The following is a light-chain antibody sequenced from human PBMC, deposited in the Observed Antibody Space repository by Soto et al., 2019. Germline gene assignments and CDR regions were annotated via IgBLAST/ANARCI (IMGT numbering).Light chain of an antibody. Sequence: QAVLTQPASVSGSPGQSITISCTGSSSDVGGYNYVSWYRQHPGKAPQLMIFEVSNRPSGVSHRFSGSQSGNTASLTISGLQAEDEADYYCSSYAGSNIYVFGTGTKVTVL. V-gene: IGLV2-14*01. CDR3: SSYAGSNIYV. CDR2: EVS. CDR1: SSDVGGYNY. J-gene: IGLJ1*01.